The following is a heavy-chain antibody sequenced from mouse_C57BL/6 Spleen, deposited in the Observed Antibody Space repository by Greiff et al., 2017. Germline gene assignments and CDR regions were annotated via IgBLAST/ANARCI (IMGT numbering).Heavy chain of an antibody. CDR1: GYTFTSYW. CDR2: IDPSDSET. D-gene: IGHD2-2*01. V-gene: IGHV1-52*01. Sequence: QVQLQQPGAELVRPGSSVKLSCKASGYTFTSYWMHWVKQRPIQGLEWIGNIDPSDSETHYNQKFKDKATMTVDKSSSTAYMQLSSLTSEDSAVYYYARGVWLRRAFDYWGQGTTLTVSS. J-gene: IGHJ2*01. CDR3: ARGVWLRRAFDY.